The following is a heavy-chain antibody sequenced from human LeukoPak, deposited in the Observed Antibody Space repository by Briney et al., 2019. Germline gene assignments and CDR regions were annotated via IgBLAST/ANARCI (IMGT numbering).Heavy chain of an antibody. CDR2: IYYSGST. CDR3: ARYPVPYCSSTSCYAPGMDV. V-gene: IGHV4-59*08. Sequence: SETLSLTCTVSGGSISSYYWSWIRQPPGKGLEWIGYIYYSGSTNYNPSLKSRVTISVDTSKNQFSLKLSSVTAADTAVYYCARYPVPYCSSTSCYAPGMDVWGQGTTVTVSS. J-gene: IGHJ6*02. CDR1: GGSISSYY. D-gene: IGHD2-2*01.